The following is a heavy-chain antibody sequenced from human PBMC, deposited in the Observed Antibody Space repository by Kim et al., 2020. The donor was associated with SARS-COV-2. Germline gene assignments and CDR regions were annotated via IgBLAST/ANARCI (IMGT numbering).Heavy chain of an antibody. CDR1: GFTFSTYW. J-gene: IGHJ6*03. V-gene: IGHV3-74*01. CDR2: INSDGSST. Sequence: GGSLRLSCAASGFTFSTYWMYWVRQAPGKGLVWVSRINSDGSSTNYADSVKGRFTISRDNAKNTLYLQMNSLRAEDTAVYYRVRPSSTSCTCYYMDVWGKGTTVTVSS. D-gene: IGHD2-2*01. CDR3: VRPSSTSCTCYYMDV.